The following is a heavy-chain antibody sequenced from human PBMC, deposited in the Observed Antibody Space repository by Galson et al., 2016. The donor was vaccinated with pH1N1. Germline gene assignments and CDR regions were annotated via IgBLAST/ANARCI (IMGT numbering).Heavy chain of an antibody. CDR1: GFTFSNYA. V-gene: IGHV3-23*01. D-gene: IGHD6-19*01. CDR2: IRGGGSST. Sequence: SLRLSCAASGFTFSNYAMSWVRRAPGKGLEWASAIRGGGSSTYYADSVKGRFTISRDNSKNMLYLQMNSLRAEDTAVYYCAKGLAVGQPYCFDYWGQGTLVTVSS. J-gene: IGHJ4*02. CDR3: AKGLAVGQPYCFDY.